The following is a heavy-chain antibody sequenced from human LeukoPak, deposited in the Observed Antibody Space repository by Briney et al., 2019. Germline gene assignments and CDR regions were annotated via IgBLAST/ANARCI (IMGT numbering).Heavy chain of an antibody. V-gene: IGHV7-4-1*02. CDR1: GYTFTSYA. Sequence: GASVKVSCRASGYTFTSYAMNWVRQAPGQGLEWMGWINTNTGNPTYAQGFTGRFVFSLDTSVSTAYLQISSLKAEDTAVYYCARGSSSWYGQTYYYYYMDVWGKGTTVTVSS. CDR3: ARGSSSWYGQTYYYYYMDV. CDR2: INTNTGNP. D-gene: IGHD6-13*01. J-gene: IGHJ6*03.